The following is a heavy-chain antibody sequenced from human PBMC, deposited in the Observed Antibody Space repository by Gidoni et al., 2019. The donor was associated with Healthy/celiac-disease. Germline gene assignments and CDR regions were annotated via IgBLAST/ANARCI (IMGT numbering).Heavy chain of an antibody. J-gene: IGHJ3*02. Sequence: QVTLRESGPALVKPTQTLTLTCTFSGFSLSTSGMRVSWIRQPPGKALEWLARIDWDDDKFYSTSLKTRLTISKDTSKNQVVLTMTNMDPVDTATYYCARQIGGSGAFDIWGQGTMVTVSS. CDR3: ARQIGGSGAFDI. CDR1: GFSLSTSGMR. D-gene: IGHD3-10*01. CDR2: IDWDDDK. V-gene: IGHV2-70*04.